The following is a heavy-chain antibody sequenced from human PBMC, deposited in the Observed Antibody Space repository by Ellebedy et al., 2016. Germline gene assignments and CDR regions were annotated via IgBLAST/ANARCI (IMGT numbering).Heavy chain of an antibody. J-gene: IGHJ4*02. CDR3: ARSGYYSLHY. CDR2: IYHTGII. D-gene: IGHD3-9*01. V-gene: IGHV4-4*01. CDR1: GGSISSIYW. Sequence: GSLRLXXTVSGGSISSIYWWSWVRQSPGKGLEWLGEIYHTGIINYNPSLQSRVTISLDNSKSQVSLRLSSVTAADTAVYFCARSGYYSLHYWGQGTLVTVSS.